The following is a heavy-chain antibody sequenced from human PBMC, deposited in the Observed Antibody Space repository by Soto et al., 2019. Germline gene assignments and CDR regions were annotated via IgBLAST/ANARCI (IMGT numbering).Heavy chain of an antibody. Sequence: GGSLRLSCAASGFTFSSYAMGWVRQAPGKGLEWVSAISGSGGSTYYADSVKGRFTISRDNSKNTLYLQMNSLRAEDTAVYYCARVGYYASRIDDWGQGTLVTVSS. CDR2: ISGSGGST. J-gene: IGHJ4*02. CDR3: ARVGYYASRIDD. CDR1: GFTFSSYA. V-gene: IGHV3-23*01. D-gene: IGHD3-10*01.